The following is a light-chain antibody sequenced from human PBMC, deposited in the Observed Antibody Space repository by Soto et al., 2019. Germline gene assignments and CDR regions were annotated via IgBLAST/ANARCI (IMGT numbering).Light chain of an antibody. Sequence: EIVLTQSPGTLSLSPGERATLSCRASQSVSSYYLAWYQQKPGQPPRLLIYGASSRATGIPDRFSGSGSGTDFTLTISRLEPEDFAVYYCQQYGSSPPLSLGGGTKVEIK. J-gene: IGKJ4*01. CDR2: GAS. CDR1: QSVSSYY. CDR3: QQYGSSPPLS. V-gene: IGKV3-20*01.